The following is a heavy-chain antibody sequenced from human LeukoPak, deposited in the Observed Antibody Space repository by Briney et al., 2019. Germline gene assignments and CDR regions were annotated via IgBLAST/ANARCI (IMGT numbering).Heavy chain of an antibody. Sequence: SETLSLTCTVSGGSISSGGYYWSWIRQPPGKGLEWVGYIYYSGSTYYNPSLKSRVTISVDTSKNQFSLKLSSVSAADTAVYYCARARGYYDSSGYHPLDYWDQGTLVTVSS. CDR3: ARARGYYDSSGYHPLDY. CDR1: GGSISSGGYY. CDR2: IYYSGST. J-gene: IGHJ4*02. D-gene: IGHD3-22*01. V-gene: IGHV4-30-4*01.